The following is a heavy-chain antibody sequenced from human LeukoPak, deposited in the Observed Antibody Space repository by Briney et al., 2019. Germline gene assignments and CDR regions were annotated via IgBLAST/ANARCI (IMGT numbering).Heavy chain of an antibody. CDR1: GYTFTAYY. J-gene: IGHJ3*01. D-gene: IGHD3-16*01. Sequence: ASVKVSCKASGYTFTAYYVHWVRQAPGQGLEWMGRINPNSGGTNYAQKFQGRVTMTRDTSISTAFMELSRLRSDDTAVYYRASPRLMMGELWGQGTMVTVSS. CDR2: INPNSGGT. V-gene: IGHV1-2*06. CDR3: ASPRLMMGEL.